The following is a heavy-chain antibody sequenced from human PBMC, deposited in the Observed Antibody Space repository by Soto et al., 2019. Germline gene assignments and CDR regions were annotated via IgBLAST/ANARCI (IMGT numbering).Heavy chain of an antibody. J-gene: IGHJ3*02. CDR1: AGSISSPGYY. D-gene: IGHD1-1*01. CDR3: ARGATATTARGAFDI. CDR2: SFHTGST. V-gene: IGHV4-31*01. Sequence: QVQLQESGPGLMKPSQTLSLTCSVSAGSISSPGYYWGWIRQHPGKGLEWLGYSFHTGSTDYNPSLKSLLTMSVDTSKNQFSLKLTSVTAADTALYYCARGATATTARGAFDIWGQGTMVTVSS.